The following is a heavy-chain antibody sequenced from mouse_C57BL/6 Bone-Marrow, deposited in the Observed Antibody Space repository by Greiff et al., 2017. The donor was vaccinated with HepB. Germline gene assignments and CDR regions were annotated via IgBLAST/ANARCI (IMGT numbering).Heavy chain of an antibody. J-gene: IGHJ2*01. CDR1: GYTFTSYG. D-gene: IGHD2-13*01. CDR3: ARIGLQAYFDY. Sequence: QVHVKQSGAELARPGASVKLSCKASGYTFTSYGISWVKQRTGQGLEWIGEIYPRSGNTYYNEKFKGKATLTADKSSSTAYMELRSLTSEDSAVYFCARIGLQAYFDYWGQGTTLTVSS. V-gene: IGHV1-81*01. CDR2: IYPRSGNT.